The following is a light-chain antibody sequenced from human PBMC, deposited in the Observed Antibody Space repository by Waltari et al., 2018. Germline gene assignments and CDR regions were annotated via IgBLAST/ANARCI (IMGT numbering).Light chain of an antibody. CDR2: GAS. J-gene: IGKJ2*01. CDR1: QSIGLNY. V-gene: IGKV3-20*01. CDR3: HHYGSSPFT. Sequence: EIVLTQSPGTLSLSLGDTVTLSCRASQSIGLNYLAWYQQKPGQAPRLLIYGASSRATGIPDRFTGSGSGTDFTLSISGVEPEDFAVYYCHHYGSSPFTFGQGTKLEI.